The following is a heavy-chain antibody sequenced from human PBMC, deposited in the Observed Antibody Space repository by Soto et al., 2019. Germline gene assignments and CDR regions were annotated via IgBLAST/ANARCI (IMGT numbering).Heavy chain of an antibody. V-gene: IGHV1-8*02. CDR3: ARGGSYWARRNSFDY. CDR1: GYTFTSYD. CDR2: VTPRNGDT. J-gene: IGHJ4*02. Sequence: QVQLVQSGAEMKKPGASVKVSCKASGYTFTSYDINWVRQAAGQGPEWMGSVTPRNGDTAFAQKYQGRATVTSNTSMSTVYMELSSLRSDDTAVYYSARGGSYWARRNSFDYWGQGTLVTVSS. D-gene: IGHD2-8*02.